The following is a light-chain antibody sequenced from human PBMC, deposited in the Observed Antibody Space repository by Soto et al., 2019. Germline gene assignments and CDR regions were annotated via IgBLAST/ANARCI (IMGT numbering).Light chain of an antibody. CDR2: AAF. V-gene: IGKV1-39*01. CDR3: QQSYSTPVT. J-gene: IGKJ2*01. Sequence: DIQMTQSQSSLSASVGDRVTITCRASQSISSYLNWYEQKPGKAPKLLIYAAFSLQSGVPSRFSGSGSGTDFTLTISSLQPEDVATYYCQQSYSTPVTFGQGTKLDIK. CDR1: QSISSY.